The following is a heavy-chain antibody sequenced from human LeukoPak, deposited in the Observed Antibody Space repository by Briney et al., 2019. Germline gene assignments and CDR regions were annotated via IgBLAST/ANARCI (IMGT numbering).Heavy chain of an antibody. Sequence: GASVKVSCKASGYTFTGYGISWVRQAPGQGLEWMGWISAYNGNTNYAQKLQGRVTMTTDTSTSTAYMELRSLRSADTAVHYCARHVYDWEQLGILDYWGQGTLVTVSS. J-gene: IGHJ4*02. CDR3: ARHVYDWEQLGILDY. V-gene: IGHV1-18*04. D-gene: IGHD6-13*01. CDR1: GYTFTGYG. CDR2: ISAYNGNT.